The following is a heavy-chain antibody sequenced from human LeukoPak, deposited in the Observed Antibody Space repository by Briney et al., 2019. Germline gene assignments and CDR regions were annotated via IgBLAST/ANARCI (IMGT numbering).Heavy chain of an antibody. J-gene: IGHJ4*02. CDR3: TTENMVRESFDY. V-gene: IGHV3-15*01. CDR2: IKSKTDGGTT. D-gene: IGHD3-10*01. CDR1: GFTFSNAW. Sequence: GGSLRLSCAASGFTFSNAWMSWVRQAPGKGLEWVGRIKSKTDGGTTDYAAPVKGRFTTSRDDSKNTLYLQMNSLKTEDTAVYYCTTENMVRESFDYWGQGTLVTVSS.